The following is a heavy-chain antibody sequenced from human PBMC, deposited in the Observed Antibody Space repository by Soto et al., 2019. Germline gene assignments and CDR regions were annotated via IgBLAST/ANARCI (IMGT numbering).Heavy chain of an antibody. J-gene: IGHJ5*02. CDR1: GYTFTSYD. CDR3: ARWWSRSRQGIDP. CDR2: MNPDSGNT. V-gene: IGHV1-8*01. D-gene: IGHD3-16*01. Sequence: GASVKVSCKASGYTFTSYDINWGRQATGQGPEWMGWMNPDSGNTGYVQKFQGRVTMTRNTAISTAYMELSSLRSEDTAVYYCARWWSRSRQGIDPRGQGTLVTVPS.